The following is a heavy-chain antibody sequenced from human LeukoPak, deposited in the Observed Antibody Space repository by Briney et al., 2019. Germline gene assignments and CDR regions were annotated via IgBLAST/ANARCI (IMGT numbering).Heavy chain of an antibody. CDR1: GGSFTDNY. V-gene: IGHV4-34*01. Sequence: SETLSLTCTVYGGSFTDNYWSWIRQTPGKGLEWIGDINHSGSTNYNPSLKSRLTISLDTSNIHFSLKLSSLTAADTAVYYCARPTFSAGPWGVWGTGTTVTVSS. J-gene: IGHJ6*04. D-gene: IGHD3-9*01. CDR2: INHSGST. CDR3: ARPTFSAGPWGV.